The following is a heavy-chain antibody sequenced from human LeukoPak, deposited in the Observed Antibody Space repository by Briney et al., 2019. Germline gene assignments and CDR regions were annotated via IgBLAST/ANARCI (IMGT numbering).Heavy chain of an antibody. V-gene: IGHV3-74*01. J-gene: IGHJ4*02. CDR3: ASEIRGASGNFDY. D-gene: IGHD1-26*01. Sequence: GGSLRLSCEASGFTFSTYWMHWVRQAPGKGLVWVSRISGDGGSTNYADSVKGQFTISRDNAKNTLYLQMNSLRAEDTAVYYCASEIRGASGNFDYWGQGTLVTVSS. CDR1: GFTFSTYW. CDR2: ISGDGGST.